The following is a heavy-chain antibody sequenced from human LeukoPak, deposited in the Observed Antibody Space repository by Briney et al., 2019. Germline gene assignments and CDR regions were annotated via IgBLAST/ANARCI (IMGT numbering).Heavy chain of an antibody. D-gene: IGHD3-3*01. Sequence: GESLQISSKGSGYSFTSYWIGWVRQMPGKGLEWMGIIYPGDSDTRYSPSFQGQVTISADKSISTAYLQWSSLKASDTAMYYCGRSITIFGVAPRYFDYWGQGTLVTVSS. CDR2: IYPGDSDT. J-gene: IGHJ4*02. CDR1: GYSFTSYW. CDR3: GRSITIFGVAPRYFDY. V-gene: IGHV5-51*01.